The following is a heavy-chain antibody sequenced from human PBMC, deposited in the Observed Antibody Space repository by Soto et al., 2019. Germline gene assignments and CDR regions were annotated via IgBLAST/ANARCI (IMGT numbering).Heavy chain of an antibody. CDR3: ARDHHGYCSGGSCYYNDY. D-gene: IGHD2-15*01. Sequence: ASVKVSCKASGYTLTTYYIHWVRQAPGQGLEWMGMINPSDGSTTYAQNFQGRVTMTRDTSTSTVYMELTSLRSEDTALYFCARDHHGYCSGGSCYYNDYWGQGTQVTVYS. J-gene: IGHJ4*02. V-gene: IGHV1-46*01. CDR1: GYTLTTYY. CDR2: INPSDGST.